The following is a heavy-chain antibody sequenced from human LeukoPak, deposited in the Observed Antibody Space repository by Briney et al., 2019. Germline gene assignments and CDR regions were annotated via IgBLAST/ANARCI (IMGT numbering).Heavy chain of an antibody. Sequence: GGSLRLSCSASGFTFSLYAMQWVRQAPGKGLEYVSAISSNGGSTYYADSVKGRFTISRDNSKNTLYFQMSSLRTEDAAVYYCVKAYSSNWGHFDYWGQGTLVTVSS. CDR2: ISSNGGST. D-gene: IGHD6-13*01. J-gene: IGHJ4*02. CDR3: VKAYSSNWGHFDY. V-gene: IGHV3-64D*06. CDR1: GFTFSLYA.